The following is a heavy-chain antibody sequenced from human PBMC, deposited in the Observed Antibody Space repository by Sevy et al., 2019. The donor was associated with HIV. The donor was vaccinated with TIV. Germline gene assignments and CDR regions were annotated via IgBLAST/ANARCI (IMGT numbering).Heavy chain of an antibody. CDR3: AKGGRNGDRFDY. V-gene: IGHV3-23*01. D-gene: IGHD4-17*01. CDR1: GFTFSSYA. J-gene: IGHJ4*02. CDR2: ISSSGGST. Sequence: GGSLRLSCAASGFTFSSYAMTWVRQAPGKGLEWVSVISSSGGSTYYADSVKGRFTISRDNSKNTLYLQMNSLRADDTAVYYCAKGGRNGDRFDYWGQGTLVTVSS.